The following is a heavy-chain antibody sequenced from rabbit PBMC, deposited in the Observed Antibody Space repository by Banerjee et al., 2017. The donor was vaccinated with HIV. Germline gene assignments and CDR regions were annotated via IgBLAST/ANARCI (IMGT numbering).Heavy chain of an antibody. CDR3: ASFAYASSSGYIHFNL. CDR1: GIDFSSYG. Sequence: QEQLVESGGGLVTLGGSLKLSCKASGIDFSSYGISWVRQAPGKGLEWIAYIYPDYGSTDYASWVNGRFTISLDNAQNTVFLQMTSLTAADTATYFCASFAYASSSGYIHFNLWGPGTLVTVS. CDR2: IYPDYGST. J-gene: IGHJ4*01. D-gene: IGHD1-1*01. V-gene: IGHV1S47*01.